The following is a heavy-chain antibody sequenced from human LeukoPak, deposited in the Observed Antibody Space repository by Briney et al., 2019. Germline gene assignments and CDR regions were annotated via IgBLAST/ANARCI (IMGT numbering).Heavy chain of an antibody. D-gene: IGHD3-3*01. CDR1: GGSISSSSYY. CDR3: ALLERLPRRVRRFDP. CDR2: IYYSGST. J-gene: IGHJ5*02. Sequence: SETLSLTCTVSGGSISSSSYYWGWFRQPPGKGLEWIGSIYYSGSTYYNPSLKSRVTISVDTSKNQFSLKLSSVTAADTAVYYCALLERLPRRVRRFDPWGQGTLVTVSS. V-gene: IGHV4-39*07.